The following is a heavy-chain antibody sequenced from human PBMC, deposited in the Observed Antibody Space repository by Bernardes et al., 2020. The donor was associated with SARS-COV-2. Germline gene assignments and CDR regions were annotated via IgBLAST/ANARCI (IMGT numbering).Heavy chain of an antibody. CDR2: MNPNSGNT. D-gene: IGHD2-2*01. V-gene: IGHV1-8*01. J-gene: IGHJ6*02. CDR3: ARGVTFYQLPSYYYGMDV. CDR1: GYTFTSYD. Sequence: AQVEVGCKASGYTFTSYDINWVRQATGQGLEWMGWMNPNSGNTGYAQKFQGRVTMTRNTSISTAYMELSSLRSEDTAVYYCARGVTFYQLPSYYYGMDVWGQGTTVTVSS.